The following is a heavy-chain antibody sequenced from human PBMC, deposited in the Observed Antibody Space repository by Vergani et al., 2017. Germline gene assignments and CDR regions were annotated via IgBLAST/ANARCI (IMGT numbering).Heavy chain of an antibody. D-gene: IGHD2-2*01. J-gene: IGHJ3*02. CDR2: IYYSGST. CDR3: AKLSWAMREPGDAFDI. Sequence: QVQLQESGPGLVKPSETLSLTCTVSGGSISSYYWSWIRQPPGKGLEWIGYIYYSGSTNYNPSLKSRVTIAVDTSKNQFSLQLSSVTAADTAVYYCAKLSWAMREPGDAFDIWGQGTMVTVSS. CDR1: GGSISSYY. V-gene: IGHV4-59*08.